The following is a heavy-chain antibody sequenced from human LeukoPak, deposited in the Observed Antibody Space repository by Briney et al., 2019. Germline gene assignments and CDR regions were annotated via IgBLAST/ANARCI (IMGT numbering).Heavy chain of an antibody. D-gene: IGHD3-9*01. J-gene: IGHJ6*03. Sequence: SETLSLTCTVSGGSISSSSYYWGWIRQPPGKGLEWIGYIYYSGSTNYNPSLKSRVTISVDTSKNQFSLKLSSVTAADTAVYYCARRTAYYDILTGYYDYYMDVWGKGTTVTISS. CDR2: IYYSGST. CDR3: ARRTAYYDILTGYYDYYMDV. CDR1: GGSISSSSYY. V-gene: IGHV4-61*05.